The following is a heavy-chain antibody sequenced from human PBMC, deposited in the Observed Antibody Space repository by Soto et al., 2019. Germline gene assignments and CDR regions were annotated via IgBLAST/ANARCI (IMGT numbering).Heavy chain of an antibody. D-gene: IGHD3-10*01. J-gene: IGHJ5*02. Sequence: SETLSLTCGVSGYSISSGYQWGWIRRPPGKGPEWIGSVYHDGRTRYNPPLESRVTISVDTSKNQFSLNLNSVTVADTAMYYCARECYGSRAAGWFDPWGQGTLVTVSS. CDR1: GYSISSGYQ. CDR3: ARECYGSRAAGWFDP. CDR2: VYHDGRT. V-gene: IGHV4-38-2*02.